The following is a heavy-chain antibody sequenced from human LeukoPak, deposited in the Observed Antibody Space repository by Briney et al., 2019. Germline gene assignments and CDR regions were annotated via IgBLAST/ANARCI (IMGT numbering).Heavy chain of an antibody. CDR3: AKLFAPQTGATAADYYSYGRDV. CDR1: GGSISSYY. D-gene: IGHD6-13*01. J-gene: IGHJ6*02. CDR2: IYYSGST. V-gene: IGHV4-59*08. Sequence: SETLSLTCTVSGGSISSYYWSWIRQPPGKGLEWIGYIYYSGSTNYNPSLKSRVTISVDTSKNQFSLKLSSVTAADTAVYYCAKLFAPQTGATAADYYSYGRDVGGQGPTVTVSS.